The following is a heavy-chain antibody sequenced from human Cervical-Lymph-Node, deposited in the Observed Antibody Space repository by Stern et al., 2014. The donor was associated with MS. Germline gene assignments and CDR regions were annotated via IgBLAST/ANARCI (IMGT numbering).Heavy chain of an antibody. CDR3: AKHACTGAACPFDL. CDR1: GDSISSYTHY. Sequence: QVQLQESGPGLVKPSETLSLTCAVSGDSISSYTHYWAWIRQPPGKGLEWIGSVYYSGATYYNPSLKSPVTLSVDTSKNHFSRGLNSVTAADTAVYYCAKHACTGAACPFDLWGQGTLVTVSS. J-gene: IGHJ4*02. CDR2: VYYSGAT. V-gene: IGHV4-39*01. D-gene: IGHD2-8*02.